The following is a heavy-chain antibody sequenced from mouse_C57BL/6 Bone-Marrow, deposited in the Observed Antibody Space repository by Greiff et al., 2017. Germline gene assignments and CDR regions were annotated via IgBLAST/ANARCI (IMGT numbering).Heavy chain of an antibody. J-gene: IGHJ3*01. V-gene: IGHV5-4*03. CDR1: GFTFSSYA. Sequence: DVMLVESGGGLVKPGGSLKLSCAASGFTFSSYAMSWVRQTPEKRLEWVATISDGGSYTYYPENVKGRFTISRDNAKNNLYLQMSHLKSEDTAMYYCARGLRRFAYWGQGTLVTVSA. CDR3: ARGLRRFAY. CDR2: ISDGGSYT. D-gene: IGHD1-1*01.